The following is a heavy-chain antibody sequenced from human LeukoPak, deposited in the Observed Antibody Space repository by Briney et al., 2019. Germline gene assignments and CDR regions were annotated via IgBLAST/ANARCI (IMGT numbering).Heavy chain of an antibody. J-gene: IGHJ5*02. CDR1: VGSFSSGDYY. CDR3: ARAVHCSSTSCYMGLDWFDP. Sequence: PSETLSLTCTVSVGSFSSGDYYWSWVRQPPARGLEWVGYIYYSGSTYYNPSLKSRVAISVDTSKNQFALKLSSVTAADTAVYYCARAVHCSSTSCYMGLDWFDPWGQGTLVTVSS. CDR2: IYYSGST. V-gene: IGHV4-30-4*01. D-gene: IGHD2-2*02.